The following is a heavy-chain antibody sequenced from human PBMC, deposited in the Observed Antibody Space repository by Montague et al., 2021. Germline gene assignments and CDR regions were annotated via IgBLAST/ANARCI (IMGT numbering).Heavy chain of an antibody. V-gene: IGHV3-7*03. Sequence: SLRLSCAASGFTFNNYWMTWVRQAPGKGLEWVANIKTDGSETNYGDFVRGRFTISRDNAENSLSLQMNSLRAEDTAIYFCARDPSPFYSFVWYDTLDVWGQGTVVTVSS. CDR3: ARDPSPFYSFVWYDTLDV. CDR1: GFTFNNYW. J-gene: IGHJ3*01. D-gene: IGHD3-9*01. CDR2: IKTDGSET.